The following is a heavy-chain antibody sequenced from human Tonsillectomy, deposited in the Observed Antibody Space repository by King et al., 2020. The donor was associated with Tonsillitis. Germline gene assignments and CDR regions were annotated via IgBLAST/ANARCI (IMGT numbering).Heavy chain of an antibody. CDR2: VYYTGNI. Sequence: QLQESGPGLMKPSETLSLSCTVSGGSISGSTYYWGWIRQPPGKGLEWIGSVYYTGNIYYNPSFKGRVTISVDTSKNHFSLKLSSVTAADSAVYYCAGAGGGSNYSGWFDPWGRGTLVTVSS. D-gene: IGHD3-10*01. J-gene: IGHJ5*02. CDR3: AGAGGGSNYSGWFDP. CDR1: GGSISGSTYY. V-gene: IGHV4-39*02.